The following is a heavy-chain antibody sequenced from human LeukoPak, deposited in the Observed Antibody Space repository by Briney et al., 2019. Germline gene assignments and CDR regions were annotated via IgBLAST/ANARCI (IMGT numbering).Heavy chain of an antibody. Sequence: GGSLRLSCAASGFTFSSYGMHWVRQAPGKGLEWVAVISYDGSNKYYADSVKGRFTISRDNSKNTLYLRMNSLRAEDTAVYYCAKDAIVLMVYDHFYFDYWGQGTLVTVSS. CDR3: AKDAIVLMVYDHFYFDY. CDR2: ISYDGSNK. V-gene: IGHV3-30*18. D-gene: IGHD2-8*01. CDR1: GFTFSSYG. J-gene: IGHJ4*02.